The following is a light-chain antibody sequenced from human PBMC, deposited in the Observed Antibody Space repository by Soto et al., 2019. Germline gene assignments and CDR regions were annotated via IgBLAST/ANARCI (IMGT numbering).Light chain of an antibody. CDR1: ENLSRN. CDR2: GAS. V-gene: IGKV3-15*01. J-gene: IGKJ2*01. Sequence: EMILTQSPATLSVSPGERATLSCRASENLSRNVAWYQQQPGQAPRLLIHGASTRATGISARFSGSGSGTDLTLTNSSLQSEDFEVYFCQQYDKWPHTFGQGTKLEIK. CDR3: QQYDKWPHT.